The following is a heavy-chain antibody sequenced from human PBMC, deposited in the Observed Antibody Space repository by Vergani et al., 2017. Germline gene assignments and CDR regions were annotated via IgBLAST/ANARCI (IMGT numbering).Heavy chain of an antibody. CDR1: GFSFSTYG. CDR2: INSGGSQI. D-gene: IGHD3-10*01. CDR3: ARDRGSVSSKLYYYGMDV. J-gene: IGHJ6*02. Sequence: EVQLVESGGGLVKSGGSLRLSCAASGFSFSTYGVNWVRQAPGKGLEWVASINSGGSQIYYADSVKGRFTISRDNAKNSLYLQMSSLRAEDTAVYYGARDRGSVSSKLYYYGMDVWGQGTTVTVSS. V-gene: IGHV3-21*01.